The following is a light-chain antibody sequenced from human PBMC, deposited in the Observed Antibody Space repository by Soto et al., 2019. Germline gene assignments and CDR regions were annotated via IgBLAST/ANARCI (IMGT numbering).Light chain of an antibody. V-gene: IGKV3-11*01. CDR3: QQRDYWPIT. CDR2: DAS. Sequence: EIVLTQSPATLSKSPGEKDTLSCRASQSIRSYLAWYQQKPGQAPRLLIYDASNRATAIPARFSGSGSGTDFTLTISSLEPEDFAVYYCQQRDYWPITFGQGTRLEIK. J-gene: IGKJ5*01. CDR1: QSIRSY.